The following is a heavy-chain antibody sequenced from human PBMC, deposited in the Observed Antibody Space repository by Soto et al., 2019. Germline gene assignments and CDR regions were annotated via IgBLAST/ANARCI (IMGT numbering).Heavy chain of an antibody. CDR1: GGSFSGYY. D-gene: IGHD6-13*01. CDR3: ARGFPVAAAGTHFDY. V-gene: IGHV4-34*01. Sequence: LSLTCAVYGGSFSGYYWSGIRQPPVKGLEWIGEINHSGTTNYNPSLKSRVTISLDTSKNQFSLKLSSVTAADTAVYYCARGFPVAAAGTHFDYWGQGTLVTVSS. CDR2: INHSGTT. J-gene: IGHJ4*02.